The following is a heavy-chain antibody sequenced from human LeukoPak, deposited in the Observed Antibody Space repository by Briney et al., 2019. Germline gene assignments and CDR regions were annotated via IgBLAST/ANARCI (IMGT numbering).Heavy chain of an antibody. CDR2: IYYSGST. V-gene: IGHV4-31*03. D-gene: IGHD4-23*01. Sequence: PSQTLSLTCTVSGGSISSGGYYWSWIRQHPGKGLEWIGYIYYSGSTYYNPSLKSRVTISVDTSKNQFSLKLSSVTAADTAVYYCAVAVEDYGGSNSVYFQHWGQGTLVTVSS. J-gene: IGHJ1*01. CDR3: AVAVEDYGGSNSVYFQH. CDR1: GGSISSGGYY.